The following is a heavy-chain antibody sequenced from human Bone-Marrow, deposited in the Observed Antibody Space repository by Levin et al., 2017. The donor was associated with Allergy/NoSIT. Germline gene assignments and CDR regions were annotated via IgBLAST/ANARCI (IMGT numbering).Heavy chain of an antibody. J-gene: IGHJ4*02. CDR1: GFTFSTFA. D-gene: IGHD6-19*01. CDR3: AKLEGYNSGWVRFDY. Sequence: GGSLRLSCAASGFTFSTFAMTWVRQAPGKGLEWVSTISRSGDSPYYADSVKGRFTISRDNSKNTLYLQMNSLRAEDTAVYYCAKLEGYNSGWVRFDYWGQGTLVTVTS. V-gene: IGHV3-23*01. CDR2: ISRSGDSP.